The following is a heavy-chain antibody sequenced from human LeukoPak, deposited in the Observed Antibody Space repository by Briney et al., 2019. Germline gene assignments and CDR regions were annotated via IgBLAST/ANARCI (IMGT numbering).Heavy chain of an antibody. CDR3: ARGSRWSGYYLGY. J-gene: IGHJ4*02. CDR2: IYSGENT. V-gene: IGHV3-53*01. CDR1: GFTVTGNY. D-gene: IGHD3-3*01. Sequence: GGSLRLSCAASGFTVTGNYMSWVRQAPGKGLEWVSVIYSGENTDYADSVKGRFTVSRDNSKNTVYLQMNRLRVEDTAVYYCARGSRWSGYYLGYWGQGIVVTVSS.